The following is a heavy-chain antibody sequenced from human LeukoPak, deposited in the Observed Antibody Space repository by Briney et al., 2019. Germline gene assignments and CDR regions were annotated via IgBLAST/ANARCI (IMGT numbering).Heavy chain of an antibody. Sequence: GGSLRLSCAASGFTFSSYAMSWVRQAPGKGLEWVSGISWNSGSIGYADSVKGRFTISRDNAKNSLYLQMNSLRAEDTALYYCARSGEVAWGNWFDPWGQGTLVTVSS. J-gene: IGHJ5*02. D-gene: IGHD3-16*01. CDR1: GFTFSSYA. CDR2: ISWNSGSI. V-gene: IGHV3-9*01. CDR3: ARSGEVAWGNWFDP.